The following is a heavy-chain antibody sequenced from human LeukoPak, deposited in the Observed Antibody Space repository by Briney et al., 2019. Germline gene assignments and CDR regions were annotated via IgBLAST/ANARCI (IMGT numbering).Heavy chain of an antibody. V-gene: IGHV3-23*01. D-gene: IGHD6-19*01. CDR3: AKDRYKAVAGKGVEKYNWFDP. Sequence: GGSLRLSCAASGFTFSSYAMSWVRQAPGKGLEWVSAISGSGGSTYYADSVKGRFTISRDNSKNTLYLEMNSLRAEDTAVYYCAKDRYKAVAGKGVEKYNWFDPWGQGTLVTVSS. CDR1: GFTFSSYA. CDR2: ISGSGGST. J-gene: IGHJ5*02.